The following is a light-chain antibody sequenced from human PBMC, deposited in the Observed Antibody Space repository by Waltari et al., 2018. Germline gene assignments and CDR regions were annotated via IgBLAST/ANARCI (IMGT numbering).Light chain of an antibody. V-gene: IGLV2-14*01. CDR2: DVS. J-gene: IGLJ2*01. Sequence: QSALTQPASVSGSPGQSITISCTGTSSDVGGYNYVLWYQQHPGKAPTLMIYDVSNRPSGVSNRFSGSKSGNTASLTISGLQAEDEADYYCSSYTSSSTLVVFGGGTKLTVL. CDR3: SSYTSSSTLVV. CDR1: SSDVGGYNY.